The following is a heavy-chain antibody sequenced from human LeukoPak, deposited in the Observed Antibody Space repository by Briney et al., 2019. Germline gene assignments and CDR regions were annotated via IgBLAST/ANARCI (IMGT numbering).Heavy chain of an antibody. CDR1: GFNLNTYA. CDR3: ARDHGGFGEFPDY. V-gene: IGHV3-30*04. CDR2: IPYDGTNE. D-gene: IGHD3-10*01. J-gene: IGHJ4*02. Sequence: PGGSLRLSCAASGFNLNTYAMHWVRQAPGKGLEWVAVIPYDGTNEKHADSVRGRFSISKDNSKDMVFLQMNSLTTEDTGLYFCARDHGGFGEFPDYWGQGTLVTVSS.